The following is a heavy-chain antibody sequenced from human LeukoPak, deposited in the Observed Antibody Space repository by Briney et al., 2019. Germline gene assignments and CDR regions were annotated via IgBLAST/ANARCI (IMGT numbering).Heavy chain of an antibody. D-gene: IGHD1-26*01. CDR2: IKQDGSEK. Sequence: GGSLRLSCAASGFTSSSYWMSWVRQAPGKGLEWVANIKQDGSEKYYVDSVKGRFTISRDNAKNSLYLQMNSLRAEDTAVYYCARDRDYENSGSYYRYWGQGTLVTVSS. J-gene: IGHJ4*02. V-gene: IGHV3-7*01. CDR3: ARDRDYENSGSYYRY. CDR1: GFTSSSYW.